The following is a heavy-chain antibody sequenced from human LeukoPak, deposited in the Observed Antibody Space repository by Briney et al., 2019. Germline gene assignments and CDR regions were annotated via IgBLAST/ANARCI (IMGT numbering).Heavy chain of an antibody. CDR3: ARPDYGGNSGGGDY. CDR1: GCGFSNYW. Sequence: GGALEISCESSGCGFSNYWIGWGRRMPGKGVGGRGIIYPGDCDTRYSPSFEGEVTISADKSITTAWLQCSSLTASDTAMYYCARPDYGGNSGGGDYWGQGTLVTVSS. CDR2: IYPGDCDT. V-gene: IGHV5-51*01. J-gene: IGHJ4*02. D-gene: IGHD4-23*01.